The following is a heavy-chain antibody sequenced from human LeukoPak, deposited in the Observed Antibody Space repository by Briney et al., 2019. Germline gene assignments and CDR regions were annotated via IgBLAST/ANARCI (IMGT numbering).Heavy chain of an antibody. J-gene: IGHJ4*02. CDR3: ARDGRDYYFDY. CDR1: GGSLTTHF. V-gene: IGHV4-59*11. D-gene: IGHD5-24*01. Sequence: SETLSLTCTVSGGSLTTHFWRLIRQPPGKGLEWIGYIHYSGSTNYNPSLTSRVTISIDTSKNQFSLKLSSVTAADTALYYCARDGRDYYFDYWGQGTLVTVSS. CDR2: IHYSGST.